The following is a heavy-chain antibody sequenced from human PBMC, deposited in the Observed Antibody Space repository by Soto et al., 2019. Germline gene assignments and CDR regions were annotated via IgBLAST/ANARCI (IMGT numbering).Heavy chain of an antibody. V-gene: IGHV4-39*01. Sequence: QLQLQESGPGLVKPSETLSLTCTASDGSISSSRNYWAWIRQPPGKGLEWIGSVYYSGTTYYNPSLQSRVTISVDTSKNQFSRWLNSMTAADTAVYYCARHERYNWFDPWGQGTLVTVSS. CDR2: VYYSGTT. CDR1: DGSISSSRNY. CDR3: ARHERYNWFDP. J-gene: IGHJ5*02.